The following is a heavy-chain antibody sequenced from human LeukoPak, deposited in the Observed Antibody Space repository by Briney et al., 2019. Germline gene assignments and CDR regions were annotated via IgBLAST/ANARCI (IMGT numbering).Heavy chain of an antibody. CDR3: ARDGDIVVVPAATTGYYGMDV. CDR1: GYTFTGYY. Sequence: ASVKVSCKASGYTFTGYYMHWVRQAPGQGLEWMGRINPNSGGTNYAQKFQGRVTMTRDTSISTAHMELSRLRSDDTAVYYCARDGDIVVVPAATTGYYGMDVWGQGTTVTVSS. D-gene: IGHD2-2*01. J-gene: IGHJ6*02. V-gene: IGHV1-2*06. CDR2: INPNSGGT.